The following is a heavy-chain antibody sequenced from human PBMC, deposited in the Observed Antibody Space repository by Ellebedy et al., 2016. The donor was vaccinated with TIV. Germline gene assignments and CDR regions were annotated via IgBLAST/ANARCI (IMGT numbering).Heavy chain of an antibody. Sequence: SETLSLXCAVYGGSFSGCYWSWIRQPPGKGLEWIGEINHSGSTNYNPSLKSRVTISVDTSKNQFSLKLSSVTAADTAVYYCARGLWDYDSSGYYPDVWGQGTTVTVSS. CDR2: INHSGST. V-gene: IGHV4-34*01. D-gene: IGHD3-22*01. CDR1: GGSFSGCY. CDR3: ARGLWDYDSSGYYPDV. J-gene: IGHJ6*02.